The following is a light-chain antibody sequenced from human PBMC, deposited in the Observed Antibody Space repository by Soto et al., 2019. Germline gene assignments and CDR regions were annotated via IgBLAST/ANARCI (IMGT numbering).Light chain of an antibody. V-gene: IGLV4-69*01. CDR1: SGHSSYA. CDR2: LNSDGSH. CDR3: QTWGTGWV. Sequence: QLVLTQSPSASASLGASVKLTCTLSSGHSSYAIAWHQQQPEKGPRYLMKLNSDGSHSKGDGIPYRFSGSSSGAERYLTISSLQSEDEADYYCQTWGTGWVFGGGTKLTVL. J-gene: IGLJ3*02.